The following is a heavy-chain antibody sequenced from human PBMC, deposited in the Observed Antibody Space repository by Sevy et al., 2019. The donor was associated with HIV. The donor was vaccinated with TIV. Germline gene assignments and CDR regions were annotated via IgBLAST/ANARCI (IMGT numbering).Heavy chain of an antibody. V-gene: IGHV4-39*01. D-gene: IGHD6-13*01. CDR3: ARRPPSAGTGEGFDI. CDR2: IFYSGST. J-gene: IGHJ3*02. Sequence: SETLSLTCTVSGGSTSSRTYYWGWIRQPPGKGLEWIGSIFYSGSTYYNPSLRSRVTISIDTSKNQFSLKLSSVTAADTAVYYCARRPPSAGTGEGFDIRGQGTMVTVSS. CDR1: GGSTSSRTYY.